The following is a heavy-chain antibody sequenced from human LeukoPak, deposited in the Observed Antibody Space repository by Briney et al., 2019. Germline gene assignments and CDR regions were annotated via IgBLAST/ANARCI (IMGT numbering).Heavy chain of an antibody. CDR1: GFTFSSYG. D-gene: IGHD3-22*01. V-gene: IGHV3-30*02. J-gene: IGHJ3*02. CDR2: IRYDGSNK. CDR3: AKDLYYYDSSGYYYEGAFDI. Sequence: GGSLRLSCAASGFTFSSYGMHWVRQAPGKGLEWVAFIRYDGSNKYYADSVKGRFTISRDNSKNTLYLQMNSLRAEDTAVYYCAKDLYYYDSSGYYYEGAFDIWGQGTMVTVSS.